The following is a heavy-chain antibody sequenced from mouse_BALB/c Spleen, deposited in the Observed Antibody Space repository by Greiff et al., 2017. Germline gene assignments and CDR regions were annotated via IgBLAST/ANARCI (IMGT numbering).Heavy chain of an antibody. D-gene: IGHD2-10*02. CDR2: IYPGNVNT. V-gene: IGHV1S56*01. CDR3: ARRYGNYDYAMDD. CDR1: GYTFTSYY. J-gene: IGHJ4*01. Sequence: QVQLQQSGPELVKPGASVGISCKASGYTFTSYYIHWVKQRPGQGLEWIGWIYPGNVNTKYNEKFKGKATLTADKSSSTAYMQLSSLTSEDSAVYFCARRYGNYDYAMDDWGQGTSVTVSS.